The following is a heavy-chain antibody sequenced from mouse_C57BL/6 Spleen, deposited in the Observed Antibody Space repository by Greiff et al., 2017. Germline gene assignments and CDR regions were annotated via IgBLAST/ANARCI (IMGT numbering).Heavy chain of an antibody. CDR1: GFTFSDYG. J-gene: IGHJ1*03. CDR3: AGDDYYGSSHWYFDV. V-gene: IGHV5-17*01. CDR2: ISSGSSTN. D-gene: IGHD1-1*01. Sequence: EVHLVESGGGLVKPGGSLKLSCAASGFTFSDYGMHWVRQAPEKGLEWVAYISSGSSTNYYADTVKGRFTISRDNAKNTLFLQMTSLRSEDTAMYYCAGDDYYGSSHWYFDVWGTGTTVTVSS.